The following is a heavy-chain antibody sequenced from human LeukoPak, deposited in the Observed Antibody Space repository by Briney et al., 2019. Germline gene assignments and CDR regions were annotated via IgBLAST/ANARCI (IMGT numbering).Heavy chain of an antibody. J-gene: IGHJ2*01. CDR2: IYYSGST. V-gene: IGHV4-59*01. CDR1: GGSISSYY. CDR3: ARAEWSNWYFDL. Sequence: ASETLSLTCTVSGGSISSYYWSWIRQPPGKGLEWIGYIYYSGSTNYNPSLKSRVTISVDTSKNQFSLKLSSVTAADTAVYYCARAEWSNWYFDLWGRGTLVTVSS. D-gene: IGHD3-3*01.